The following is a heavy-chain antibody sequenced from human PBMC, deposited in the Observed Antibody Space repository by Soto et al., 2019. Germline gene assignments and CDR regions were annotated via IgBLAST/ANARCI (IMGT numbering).Heavy chain of an antibody. CDR1: GFTCSSYG. CDR3: AKEVAVAGPGHYYYGRDV. CDR2: ISYDGSNK. J-gene: IGHJ6*02. V-gene: IGHV3-30*18. D-gene: IGHD6-19*01. Sequence: QVQLVESGGGVVQPGRSLRLSCAASGFTCSSYGMHWVRQAPGKGLEWVAVISYDGSNKYYADSVKGRFTISRDNSKHTLYLQMNSLRAEDTAVYYCAKEVAVAGPGHYYYGRDVWGQGTTVTVSS.